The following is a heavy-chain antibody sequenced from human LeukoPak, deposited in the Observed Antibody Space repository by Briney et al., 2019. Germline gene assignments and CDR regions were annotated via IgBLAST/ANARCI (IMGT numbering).Heavy chain of an antibody. D-gene: IGHD2-2*01. CDR2: INSDGSST. CDR1: GFTFSRYW. CDR3: ARDQRYCSSSSCPWEPFDY. Sequence: GGSLRLSCAASGFTFSRYWMHWVRQAPGKGLLWVSRINSDGSSTYYADSVKGRFTISRDNAKNSLYLQMNSLRAEDTAVYYCARDQRYCSSSSCPWEPFDYWGQGTLVTVSS. V-gene: IGHV3-74*01. J-gene: IGHJ4*02.